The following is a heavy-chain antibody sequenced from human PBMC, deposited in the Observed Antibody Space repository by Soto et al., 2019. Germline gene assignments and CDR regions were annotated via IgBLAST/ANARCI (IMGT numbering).Heavy chain of an antibody. CDR1: GFTFSTYG. CDR2: ISYDGSDK. V-gene: IGHV3-30*18. CDR3: AKDIRYYYYGMDV. D-gene: IGHD3-3*02. J-gene: IGHJ6*02. Sequence: QVKLVESRGGVVQPGRSLRLSCAASGFTFSTYGMHWVRQAPGKGLEWVAVISYDGSDKYYADSVKGRFTISRDNSKNTLYLQMNSLRAEDTAVYCCAKDIRYYYYGMDVWGQGTTVTVSS.